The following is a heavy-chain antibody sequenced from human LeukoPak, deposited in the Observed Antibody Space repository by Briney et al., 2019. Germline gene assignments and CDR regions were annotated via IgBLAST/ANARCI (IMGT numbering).Heavy chain of an antibody. CDR1: GFTFSSYA. J-gene: IGHJ6*03. CDR2: ISGSGGST. CDR3: GKDLKLRVILRYFDFFRYNYRDV. V-gene: IGHV3-23*01. D-gene: IGHD3-9*01. Sequence: GGSLRLSCAASGFTFSSYAMSWVRQAPGKGLEWVSAISGSGGSTYYADSVKGRFTISRDNSKNTLYLQMNSLRAEDTAVYYCGKDLKLRVILRYFDFFRYNYRDVWGKGTTVTVSS.